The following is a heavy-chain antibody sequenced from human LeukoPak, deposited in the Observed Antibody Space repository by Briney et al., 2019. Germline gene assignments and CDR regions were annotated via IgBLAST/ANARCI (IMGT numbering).Heavy chain of an antibody. CDR1: GGSITNNY. Sequence: SETLSLTCTVSGGSITNNYWSWIRQPPGKGLEWIGYIYYSGSTNYNPSLKSRVTISVDTSKNQFSLKLSSVTAADTAVYYCARVGRYCTNGVCYTRHTIDYWGQGTLVTVSS. D-gene: IGHD2-8*01. CDR2: IYYSGST. V-gene: IGHV4-59*01. J-gene: IGHJ4*02. CDR3: ARVGRYCTNGVCYTRHTIDY.